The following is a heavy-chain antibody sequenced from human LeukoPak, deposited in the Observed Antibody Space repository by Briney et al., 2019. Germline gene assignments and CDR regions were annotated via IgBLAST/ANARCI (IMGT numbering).Heavy chain of an antibody. V-gene: IGHV4-59*01. Sequence: SETLSLTCTVSGGSISSYYWSWIRQPPGKGLEWIGYIYYSGSTNYNPSLKSRVTISVDTSKNQFSLKLSSVTAADTAVYYCARGSSYDILTGYFDYCGQGTLVTVSS. CDR3: ARGSSYDILTGYFDY. CDR1: GGSISSYY. D-gene: IGHD3-9*01. J-gene: IGHJ4*02. CDR2: IYYSGST.